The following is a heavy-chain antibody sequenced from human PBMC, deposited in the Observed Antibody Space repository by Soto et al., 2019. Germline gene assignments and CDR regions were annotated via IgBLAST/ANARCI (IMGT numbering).Heavy chain of an antibody. CDR3: ARHDRRYDFWSGSYYFDY. Sequence: GASLTISCKGSGYSFTSYWIGWVRQMPGKGLEWMGIIYPGDSDTRYSPSFQGQVTISADKSISTAYLQWSSLKASDTAMYYCARHDRRYDFWSGSYYFDYWGKGIRVTVS. D-gene: IGHD3-3*01. CDR1: GYSFTSYW. V-gene: IGHV5-51*01. J-gene: IGHJ4*02. CDR2: IYPGDSDT.